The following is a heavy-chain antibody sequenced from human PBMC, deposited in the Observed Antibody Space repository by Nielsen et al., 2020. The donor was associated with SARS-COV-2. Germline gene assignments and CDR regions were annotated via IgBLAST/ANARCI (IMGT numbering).Heavy chain of an antibody. D-gene: IGHD6-25*01. Sequence: GESLKISCAASGFTFSIYAMSWVRQAPGKGLEWVSGIIGSGGRTHYADSVEGRFTISRDNSKNTLYLQMNSLRAEDTAVYYCAKAFRSSDWVRAATDIWGQGTLVTVSS. CDR1: GFTFSIYA. J-gene: IGHJ4*02. CDR2: IIGSGGRT. CDR3: AKAFRSSDWVRAATDI. V-gene: IGHV3-23*01.